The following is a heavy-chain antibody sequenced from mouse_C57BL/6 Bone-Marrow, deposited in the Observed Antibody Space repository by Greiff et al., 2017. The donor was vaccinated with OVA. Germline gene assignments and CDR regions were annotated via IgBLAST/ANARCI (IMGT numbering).Heavy chain of an antibody. CDR2: IDPSDSET. CDR1: GYTFTSYW. Sequence: HVQLQPPGAELVRPGSSVKLSCKASGYTFTSYWMHWVKQRPIQGLEWIGNIDPSDSETHYNQKFKDKATLTVDKSSSTAYMQLSSLTSEDSAVYYCARGIYDGYYGFAYWGQGTLVTVSA. J-gene: IGHJ3*01. D-gene: IGHD2-3*01. V-gene: IGHV1-52*01. CDR3: ARGIYDGYYGFAY.